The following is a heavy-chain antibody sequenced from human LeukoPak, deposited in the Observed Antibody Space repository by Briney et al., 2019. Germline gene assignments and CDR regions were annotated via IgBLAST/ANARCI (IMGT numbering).Heavy chain of an antibody. CDR1: GGTFSSYA. CDR2: IIPILGIA. CDR3: ARGDLPGASGLY. D-gene: IGHD7-27*01. V-gene: IGHV1-69*04. J-gene: IGHJ4*02. Sequence: SVKVSCKASGGTFSSYAISWVRQAPGQGLEWMGRIIPILGIANYAQKFQGRVTITADKSTSTAYMELSSLRSKDTAVYYCARGDLPGASGLYWGQGTLVTVSS.